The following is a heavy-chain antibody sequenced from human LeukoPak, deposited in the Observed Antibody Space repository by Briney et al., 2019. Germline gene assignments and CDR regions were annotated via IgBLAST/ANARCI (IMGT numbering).Heavy chain of an antibody. CDR1: GYTFTNYA. V-gene: IGHV1-18*01. Sequence: ASVKVSCKASGYTFTNYAISWVRQAPGQGLEWMGWIGAYNDNINYAQKLQGRVTMTTDTSTSTAYMELRSLRSDDTAVYYCARDLHGAHYFDYWGQGTLVTVSS. D-gene: IGHD4-17*01. CDR2: IGAYNDNI. CDR3: ARDLHGAHYFDY. J-gene: IGHJ4*02.